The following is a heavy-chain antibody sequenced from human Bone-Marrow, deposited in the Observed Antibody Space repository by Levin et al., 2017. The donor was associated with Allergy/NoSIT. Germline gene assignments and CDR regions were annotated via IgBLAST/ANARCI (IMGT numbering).Heavy chain of an antibody. D-gene: IGHD4-11*01. J-gene: IGHJ4*02. Sequence: GGSLRLSCAASGFTFSGSAIHWVRQASGKGLEWVGRIRSKTNQYATAYTTSVEGRFTISRDDSKNTAYLQMNNLKTEDSAVYYCTTPALGYSDYDYFDYWGQGTLVIVSS. CDR3: TTPALGYSDYDYFDY. V-gene: IGHV3-73*01. CDR2: IRSKTNQYAT. CDR1: GFTFSGSA.